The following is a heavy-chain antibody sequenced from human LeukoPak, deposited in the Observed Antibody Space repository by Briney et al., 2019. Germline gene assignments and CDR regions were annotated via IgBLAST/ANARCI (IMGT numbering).Heavy chain of an antibody. D-gene: IGHD3-10*01. V-gene: IGHV4-59*01. J-gene: IGHJ6*03. CDR1: GGSISGYY. CDR2: IYYSGST. Sequence: SETLSLTCTVSGGSISGYYWSWIRQPPGKGLEWIGYIYYSGSTNYNPSLKSRVTISVDTSKNQFSLKLSSVTAADTAVYYCARVQYYYGGYYYYYMDVWGKGTTVTISS. CDR3: ARVQYYYGGYYYYYMDV.